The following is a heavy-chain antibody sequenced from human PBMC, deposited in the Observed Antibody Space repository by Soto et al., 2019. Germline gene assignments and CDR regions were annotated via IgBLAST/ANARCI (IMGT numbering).Heavy chain of an antibody. CDR3: ARGGGSTKVDY. V-gene: IGHV4-31*03. CDR1: GGSITSSGYY. CDR2: TSNSGST. J-gene: IGHJ4*02. D-gene: IGHD2-2*01. Sequence: QVQLQESGPGLVKPSQTLSLTCTVSGGSITSSGYYWSWIRQHPGEGLEWIGFTSNSGSTSYNPSLHGRVTISVDTSSNQFSLNLKSVTAADTAVYYCARGGGSTKVDYWGQGTLVTVSP.